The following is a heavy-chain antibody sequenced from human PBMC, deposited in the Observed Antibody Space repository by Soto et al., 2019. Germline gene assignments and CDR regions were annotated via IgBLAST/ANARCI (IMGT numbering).Heavy chain of an antibody. D-gene: IGHD1-7*01. J-gene: IGHJ6*02. CDR2: IYYSGST. Sequence: VQLQESGPGLVKPSQTLALTCTVSGGSISSGDYYWSWIRQPTGKGLEWVGYIYYSGSTYYHPSLTSRVTISVDTSKNQFSLKLSSVTAADTAVYYCARESEVIVLELRSKSYYGMDVWGQGTTVTVSS. CDR3: ARESEVIVLELRSKSYYGMDV. CDR1: GGSISSGDYY. V-gene: IGHV4-30-4*01.